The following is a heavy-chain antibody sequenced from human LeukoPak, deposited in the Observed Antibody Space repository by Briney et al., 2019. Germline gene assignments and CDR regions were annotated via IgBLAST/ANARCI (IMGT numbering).Heavy chain of an antibody. J-gene: IGHJ6*02. V-gene: IGHV3-64*01. CDR2: ISSNGGST. Sequence: GGSLRLSCAASGFTFSNYAMYWVRQAPGKGLEYVSAISSNGGSTYYVNSVNGRFTISRDNSKNTLYLQMGSLRAEDMGVYYCARDLYPYPRYGMDVWGQGTTVTVSS. CDR3: ARDLYPYPRYGMDV. D-gene: IGHD2-2*02. CDR1: GFTFSNYA.